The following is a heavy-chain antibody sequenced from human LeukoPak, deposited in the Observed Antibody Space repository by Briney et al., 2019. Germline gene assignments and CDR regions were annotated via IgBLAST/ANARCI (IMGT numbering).Heavy chain of an antibody. D-gene: IGHD2-15*01. V-gene: IGHV1-8*01. Sequence: ASVKVSCKASGYTFTSYDINWVRQATGQGLEWMGWMNPNSGNTGYAQKFQGRVTMTRNTSISTAYMGLSSLRSEDTAVYYCARIVLVRGDYRDYWGQGTLVTVSS. CDR2: MNPNSGNT. J-gene: IGHJ4*02. CDR1: GYTFTSYD. CDR3: ARIVLVRGDYRDY.